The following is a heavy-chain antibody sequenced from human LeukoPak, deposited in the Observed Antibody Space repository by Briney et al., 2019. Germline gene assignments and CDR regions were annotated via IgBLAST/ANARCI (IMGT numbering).Heavy chain of an antibody. J-gene: IGHJ4*02. D-gene: IGHD6-19*01. Sequence: PGGSLRLSCAASGFTFSTYWMSWVRQAPGKGLEWVAVISYDGSNKYYADSVKGRFTISRDNSKNTLYLQMNSLRAEDTAVYYCARDRSGWYLDYWGQGTLVTVSS. CDR3: ARDRSGWYLDY. V-gene: IGHV3-30-3*01. CDR2: ISYDGSNK. CDR1: GFTFSTYW.